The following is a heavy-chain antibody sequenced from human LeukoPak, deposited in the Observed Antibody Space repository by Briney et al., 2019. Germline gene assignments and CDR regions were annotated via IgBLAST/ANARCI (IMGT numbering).Heavy chain of an antibody. Sequence: VASVKVSCKVSGYTLTELSMHWVRQAPGKGLEWMGGFDPEDGETIYAQKFQGRVTMTEDTSTDTAYMELSSLRSEDTAVYYCATESDYGNRHAFDIWGQGTMVTVSS. D-gene: IGHD4-11*01. J-gene: IGHJ3*02. CDR2: FDPEDGET. V-gene: IGHV1-24*01. CDR1: GYTLTELS. CDR3: ATESDYGNRHAFDI.